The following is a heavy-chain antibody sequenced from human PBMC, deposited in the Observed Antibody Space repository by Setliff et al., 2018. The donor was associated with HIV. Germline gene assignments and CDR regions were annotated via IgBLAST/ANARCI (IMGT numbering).Heavy chain of an antibody. Sequence: ASVKVSCKASGYTFTSYYMHWVRQAPGQGLEWMGIINPSGGSTSYAQKFQGRVTMTRDTSTTTAHMELRSLRSDDTAVYYCARESRKYYDSWSSYYRGVDYYYYMDVWGKGTTVTVSS. CDR3: ARESRKYYDSWSSYYRGVDYYYYMDV. CDR1: GYTFTSYY. J-gene: IGHJ6*03. D-gene: IGHD3-3*01. V-gene: IGHV1-46*01. CDR2: INPSGGST.